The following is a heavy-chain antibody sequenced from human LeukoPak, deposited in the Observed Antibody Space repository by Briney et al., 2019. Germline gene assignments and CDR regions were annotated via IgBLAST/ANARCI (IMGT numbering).Heavy chain of an antibody. CDR2: FSTSGGST. V-gene: IGHV3-23*01. Sequence: GGSLRLSCAASGFTFSSYAMSWVRQAPGKGLEWVSGFSTSGGSTYNADSVKGRFTISRDNSKSTLYLQMNSLRAEDTAVYYCAKGVEYGMDVWGQGTTVTVSS. D-gene: IGHD2-8*01. CDR1: GFTFSSYA. J-gene: IGHJ6*02. CDR3: AKGVEYGMDV.